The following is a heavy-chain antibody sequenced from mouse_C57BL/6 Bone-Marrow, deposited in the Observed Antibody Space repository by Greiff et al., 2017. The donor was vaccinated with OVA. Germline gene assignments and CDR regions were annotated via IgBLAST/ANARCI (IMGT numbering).Heavy chain of an antibody. CDR2: INPSTGGT. J-gene: IGHJ2*01. Sequence: EVKLVESGPELVKPGASVKISCKASGYSFTGYYMNWVKQSPEKSLEWIGEINPSTGGTTYNQKFKAKATLTVDKSSSTAYMQLKSLTSEDSAVYYCARCGYCFDYWGQGTTLTVSS. CDR1: GYSFTGYY. CDR3: ARCGYCFDY. V-gene: IGHV1-42*01. D-gene: IGHD2-3*01.